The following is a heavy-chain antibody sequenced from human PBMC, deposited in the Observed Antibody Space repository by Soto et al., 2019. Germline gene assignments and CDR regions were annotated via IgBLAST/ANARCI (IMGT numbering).Heavy chain of an antibody. V-gene: IGHV4-59*08. J-gene: IGHJ5*02. CDR2: IYYSGST. CDR1: GGSISSYY. Sequence: PSETLSLTCTVSGGSISSYYWTWIRQPPGKGLEWIGYIYYSGSTNYNPSLKSRVTISVDTSKNQFSLKLSPVTAADTAVYYCARQRAGWFDPWGQGTLVTVYS. CDR3: ARQRAGWFDP.